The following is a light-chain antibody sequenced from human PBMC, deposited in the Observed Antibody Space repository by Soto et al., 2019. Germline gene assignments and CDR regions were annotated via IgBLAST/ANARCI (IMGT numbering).Light chain of an antibody. CDR1: QSVSSN. V-gene: IGKV3-15*01. J-gene: IGKJ1*01. Sequence: IVMTLSPATLSVSPGERAALSCRASQSVSSNLAWYQQKPGQAPRLLIYGASTRATGIPARFSGSGSGTEFTLTISSLQSEDFAVYYCQQYNNWPRTFGQGTKV. CDR2: GAS. CDR3: QQYNNWPRT.